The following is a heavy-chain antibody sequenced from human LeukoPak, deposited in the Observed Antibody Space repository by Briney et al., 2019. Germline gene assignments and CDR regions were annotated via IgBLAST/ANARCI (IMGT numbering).Heavy chain of an antibody. Sequence: SGGSLRLSCAASGFTVSSNYMSWVRQAPGKGLEWVSVIYSGGSTYYADSVKGRFTISRDNSKNTLYLQMNSLRAEDTAVYYCARVQGTSGYLFDYWAREPWSPSPQ. J-gene: IGHJ4*02. CDR2: IYSGGST. V-gene: IGHV3-53*01. CDR3: ARVQGTSGYLFDY. D-gene: IGHD3-22*01. CDR1: GFTVSSNY.